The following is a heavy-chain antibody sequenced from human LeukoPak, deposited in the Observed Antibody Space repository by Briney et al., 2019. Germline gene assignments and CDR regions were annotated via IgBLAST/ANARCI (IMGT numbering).Heavy chain of an antibody. CDR2: ISGSGDRT. CDR1: GFTFSSYA. D-gene: IGHD3-10*01. Sequence: GGSLRLSCAASGFTFSSYAMSWVRQAPGKGLEWVSAISGSGDRTYYADSVKGRFTISRDNSKNTLYLQMNTLRAEDTAVYYCAKFVNYGNYYYYYYIDVWGKGTTVTVSS. CDR3: AKFVNYGNYYYYYYIDV. V-gene: IGHV3-23*01. J-gene: IGHJ6*03.